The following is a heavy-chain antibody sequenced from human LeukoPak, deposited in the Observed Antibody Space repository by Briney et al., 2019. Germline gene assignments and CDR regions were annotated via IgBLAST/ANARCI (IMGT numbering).Heavy chain of an antibody. J-gene: IGHJ4*02. V-gene: IGHV1-24*01. Sequence: ASVKVSCKXSGYTLTELSMHWVRQAPRKGLEWMGGFDPVDGETIYPQKFQGRVTMTEDTSTDTAYMELSSLRSEDTAVYYCATGSMAYDYWGQGTLVTVSS. D-gene: IGHD2/OR15-2a*01. CDR1: GYTLTELS. CDR2: FDPVDGET. CDR3: ATGSMAYDY.